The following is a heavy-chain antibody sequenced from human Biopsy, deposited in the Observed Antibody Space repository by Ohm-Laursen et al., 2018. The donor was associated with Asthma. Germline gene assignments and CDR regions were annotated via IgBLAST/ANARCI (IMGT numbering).Heavy chain of an antibody. CDR2: HDHEEGGT. V-gene: IGHV1-24*01. CDR1: GGSFSNFA. D-gene: IGHD4-17*01. Sequence: GSSVKVSCKASGGSFSNFAISWVRQAPGQGLEWLGGHDHEEGGTVNARRFQGRVTMTEGTSTDTAYMELSSLSSDDTAVYYCASDFPKDYVRYNFQFWGQGTLVTVSS. CDR3: ASDFPKDYVRYNFQF. J-gene: IGHJ4*02.